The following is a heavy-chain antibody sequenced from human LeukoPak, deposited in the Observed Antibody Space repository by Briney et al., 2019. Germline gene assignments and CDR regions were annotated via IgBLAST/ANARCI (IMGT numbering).Heavy chain of an antibody. CDR2: INPSGGST. CDR3: AISPSAAAPFDY. J-gene: IGHJ4*02. CDR1: GYTFTSYY. D-gene: IGHD6-13*01. V-gene: IGHV1-46*01. Sequence: ASVKVSCKASGYTFTSYYMHWVRQAPGQGLEWMGIINPSGGSTSYAQKFQGRVTMTRDTSTSTVYMELSSLRSEDTAVYYCAISPSAAAPFDYWGQGTLATVSS.